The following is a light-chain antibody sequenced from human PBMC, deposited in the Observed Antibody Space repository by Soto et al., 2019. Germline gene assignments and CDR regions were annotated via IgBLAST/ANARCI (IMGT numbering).Light chain of an antibody. CDR1: SSDVGGYNY. CDR3: SSYAGSNNPWV. Sequence: QSVLTQPPSASGSPGQSVTISCTGTSSDVGGYNYVSWYQQHPGKAPKLMIYEVSKRPSGVPDRFSGSKSGNTASLTVSGLQAEDEADYYCSSYAGSNNPWVFGGGTKLTV. J-gene: IGLJ3*02. CDR2: EVS. V-gene: IGLV2-8*01.